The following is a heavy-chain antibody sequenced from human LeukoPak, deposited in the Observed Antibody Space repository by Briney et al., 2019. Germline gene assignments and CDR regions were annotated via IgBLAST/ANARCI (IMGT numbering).Heavy chain of an antibody. Sequence: SVKVSCKASGGTLSSYAISWVRQAPGQGLEWMGGIIPIFGTANYAQKFQGRVTITADESTSTAYMELSSLRSEDTAVYYCARHGTVPAAITWDYYFDYWGQGTLVTVSS. D-gene: IGHD2-2*01. V-gene: IGHV1-69*01. CDR1: GGTLSSYA. CDR2: IIPIFGTA. CDR3: ARHGTVPAAITWDYYFDY. J-gene: IGHJ4*02.